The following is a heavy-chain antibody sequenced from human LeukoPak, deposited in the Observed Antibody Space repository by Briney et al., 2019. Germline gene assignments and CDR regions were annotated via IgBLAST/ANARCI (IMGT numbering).Heavy chain of an antibody. Sequence: GGSLRLSCAASGFTFSSYWMHWVRQAPGKGLVWVSRINNDGSKPIYADSVKGRFTISRDNAKNTLYLQMNSLRAENTAVYYCTRDVWGLWWFDPWGQGTLVTVSS. CDR1: GFTFSSYW. V-gene: IGHV3-74*01. CDR3: TRDVWGLWWFDP. J-gene: IGHJ5*02. D-gene: IGHD3-16*01. CDR2: INNDGSKP.